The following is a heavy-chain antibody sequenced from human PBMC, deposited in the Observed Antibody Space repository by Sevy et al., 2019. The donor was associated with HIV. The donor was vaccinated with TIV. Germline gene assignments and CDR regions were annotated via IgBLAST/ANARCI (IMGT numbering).Heavy chain of an antibody. D-gene: IGHD6-19*01. Sequence: GGSLRLSCEVSGFTFGYFAMSWVRQAPGKGLEWVSGISPNGATSHYAASVRGQFTISRDNSKNRMYLQMSSLRAEDTAQYYCAKDASGWYDALDQWGQGTLVTVSS. CDR3: AKDASGWYDALDQ. J-gene: IGHJ4*02. CDR2: ISPNGATS. V-gene: IGHV3-23*01. CDR1: GFTFGYFA.